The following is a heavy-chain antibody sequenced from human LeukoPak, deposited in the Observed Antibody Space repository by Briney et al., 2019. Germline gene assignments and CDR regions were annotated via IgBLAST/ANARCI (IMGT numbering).Heavy chain of an antibody. Sequence: SVKVSCKASGDTFSSYAISWVRQAPGQGLEWMGGIIPIFGTANYAQKFQGRVTITADESTSTAYMELSSLRSEDTAVYYCARAILNDYGDYFDYWGQGTLVTVSS. D-gene: IGHD4-17*01. CDR1: GDTFSSYA. CDR2: IIPIFGTA. CDR3: ARAILNDYGDYFDY. V-gene: IGHV1-69*13. J-gene: IGHJ4*02.